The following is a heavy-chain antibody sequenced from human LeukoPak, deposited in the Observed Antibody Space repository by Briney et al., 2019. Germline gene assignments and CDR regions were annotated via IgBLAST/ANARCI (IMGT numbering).Heavy chain of an antibody. CDR3: ARGPYYYDSSGAFDI. J-gene: IGHJ3*02. CDR1: GDSISSGDFY. D-gene: IGHD3-22*01. Sequence: SETLSLTCTVSGDSISSGDFYWSWIRQPAGKGLEWIGRIYTSGTTNYNPSLRSRVTISVDTSKNQFSLNLSSVTAADTAVYYCARGPYYYDSSGAFDIWGQGTMVTVSS. V-gene: IGHV4-61*02. CDR2: IYTSGTT.